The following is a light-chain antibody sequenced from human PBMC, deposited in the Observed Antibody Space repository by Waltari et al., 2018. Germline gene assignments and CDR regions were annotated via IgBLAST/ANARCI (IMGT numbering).Light chain of an antibody. CDR2: DAS. CDR3: QKYGSLPAT. CDR1: QSVSRY. J-gene: IGKJ1*01. Sequence: EIVLTQSGTLSLSPGEIATLSCRASQSVSRYLAWYQQKPGQASRLLSYDASSRATGIPDRFSGIGSGTDFSLTISRLEPEDFAVYYCQKYGSLPATFGQGTKVEIK. V-gene: IGKV3-20*01.